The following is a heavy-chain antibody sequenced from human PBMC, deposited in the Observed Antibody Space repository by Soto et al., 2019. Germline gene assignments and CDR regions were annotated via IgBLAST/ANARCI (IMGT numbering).Heavy chain of an antibody. CDR3: ARDAEADSSSWYNYFDY. Sequence: ASVTVSCKAYGYTFTSYAMHWVRPAPGQRLEWMGWINAGNGNTKYSQKFQGRVTITRDTSASTAYMELSSMRSEDTAVYYCARDAEADSSSWYNYFDYWGQGTLVTVSS. CDR2: INAGNGNT. J-gene: IGHJ4*02. V-gene: IGHV1-3*01. D-gene: IGHD6-13*01. CDR1: GYTFTSYA.